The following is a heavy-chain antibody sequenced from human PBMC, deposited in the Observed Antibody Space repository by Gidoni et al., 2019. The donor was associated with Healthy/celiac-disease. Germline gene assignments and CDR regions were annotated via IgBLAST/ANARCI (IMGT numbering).Heavy chain of an antibody. CDR3: ARDQGFQDYGDY. Sequence: EVQLVESGGGLVKPGGSLRLSCAPSGFTFSSYSMNWVRQAPGKGLEWVSSISSSSSYIYYADSVKGRFTISRDNAKNSLYLQMNSLRAEDTAVYYCARDQGFQDYGDYWGQGTLVTVSS. CDR2: ISSSSSYI. CDR1: GFTFSSYS. V-gene: IGHV3-21*01. D-gene: IGHD2-15*01. J-gene: IGHJ4*02.